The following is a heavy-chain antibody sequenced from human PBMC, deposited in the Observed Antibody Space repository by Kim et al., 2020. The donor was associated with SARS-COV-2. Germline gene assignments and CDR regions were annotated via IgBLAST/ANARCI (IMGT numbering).Heavy chain of an antibody. Sequence: GGSLRLSCAASGFTFSSYAMSWVRQAPGKGLEWVSAISGSGGSTYYADSVKGRFTISRDNSKNTLYLQMNSLRAEDTAVYYCAKASLWFGDESSYFDYWGQGTLVTVSS. CDR2: ISGSGGST. J-gene: IGHJ4*02. CDR3: AKASLWFGDESSYFDY. D-gene: IGHD3-10*01. CDR1: GFTFSSYA. V-gene: IGHV3-23*01.